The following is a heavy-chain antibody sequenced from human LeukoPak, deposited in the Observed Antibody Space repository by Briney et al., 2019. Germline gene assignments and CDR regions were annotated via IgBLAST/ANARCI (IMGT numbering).Heavy chain of an antibody. V-gene: IGHV1-2*02. CDR2: INPNSGGT. CDR1: GYTFTGYY. CDR3: ASYGSGSYYRQNYYYYYYMDV. Sequence: ASVKVSCKASGYTFTGYYMHWVRQAPGQGLEWMGWINPNSGGTNYAQKFQGRVTMTRDTSISTAYVELSRLRSDDTAVYYCASYGSGSYYRQNYYYYYYMDVWGKGTTVTVSS. D-gene: IGHD3-10*01. J-gene: IGHJ6*03.